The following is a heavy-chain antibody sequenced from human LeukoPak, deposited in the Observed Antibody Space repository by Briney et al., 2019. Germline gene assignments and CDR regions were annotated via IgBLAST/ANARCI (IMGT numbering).Heavy chain of an antibody. J-gene: IGHJ4*02. D-gene: IGHD3-10*01. CDR2: ISWNSGSI. CDR1: GFTFDDYA. Sequence: SLRLSCAAAGFTFDDYAMHCVRQAPRKGLEWVSGISWNSGSIGYADSVKGRFTISRDNAKNSLYLQMNSLTAEDTALYYCAKEARGYYGSGSYYNVKGFDYWGPGTLVTVSS. CDR3: AKEARGYYGSGSYYNVKGFDY. V-gene: IGHV3-9*01.